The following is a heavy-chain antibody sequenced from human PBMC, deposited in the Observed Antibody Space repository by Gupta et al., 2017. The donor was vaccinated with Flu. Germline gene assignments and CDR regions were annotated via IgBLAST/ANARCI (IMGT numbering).Heavy chain of an antibody. CDR1: GYTFTNYD. J-gene: IGHJ4*02. CDR3: ARAWDPDNYGYGDKRNFDS. V-gene: IGHV1-8*01. CDR2: VNPNNGNT. Sequence: QVQLVQSGAEVKKPGASVKVSCKASGYTFTNYDIIWVRQASGQGLECMGWVNPNNGNTGYSQQFQGRVTMTTDTSISTAYMELSSLRSEDTAVDYCARAWDPDNYGYGDKRNFDSWGQGTLVTVSS. D-gene: IGHD5-18*01.